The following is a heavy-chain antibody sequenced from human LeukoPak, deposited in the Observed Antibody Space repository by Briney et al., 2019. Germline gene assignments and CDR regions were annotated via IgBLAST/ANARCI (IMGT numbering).Heavy chain of an antibody. CDR2: IYYSGST. V-gene: IGHV4-39*07. J-gene: IGHJ5*02. CDR1: YY. CDR3: ARASVSRGFDP. Sequence: YYMGWIRQAPGKGLEWIGSIYYSGSTYYNPSLKSRVTISVDTSKNQFSLKLSSVTAADTAVYYCARASVSRGFDPWGQGTLVTVSS. D-gene: IGHD5/OR15-5a*01.